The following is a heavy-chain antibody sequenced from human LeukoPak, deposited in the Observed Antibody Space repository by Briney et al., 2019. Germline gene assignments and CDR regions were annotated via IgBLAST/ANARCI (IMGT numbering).Heavy chain of an antibody. CDR1: GFTFSSYA. V-gene: IGHV3-23*01. Sequence: GGSLRLSCAASGFTFSSYAMSWVRQASGKGLEWVSTVSVSGDSTYYADSVKGRFTISRDNSKNTLYLQMNSLRAEDTAVYYCAKTRPLDSSSWSHGDYWGQGTLVTVSS. CDR3: AKTRPLDSSSWSHGDY. D-gene: IGHD6-13*01. CDR2: VSVSGDST. J-gene: IGHJ4*02.